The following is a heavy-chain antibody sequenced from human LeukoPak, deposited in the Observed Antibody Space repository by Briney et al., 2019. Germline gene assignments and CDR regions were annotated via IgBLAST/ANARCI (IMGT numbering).Heavy chain of an antibody. CDR2: ISGSGGST. D-gene: IGHD3-3*01. CDR3: AKSRDFGVATPIDY. Sequence: PGGSLRLSCAASGFTFSSYAMSWVRQAPGKGLEWVSAISGSGGSTYYADSVKGRFTISRDNSKNTLYLQMNSLRAEDTAVYYCAKSRDFGVATPIDYWGQGTLVTVSS. J-gene: IGHJ4*02. CDR1: GFTFSSYA. V-gene: IGHV3-23*01.